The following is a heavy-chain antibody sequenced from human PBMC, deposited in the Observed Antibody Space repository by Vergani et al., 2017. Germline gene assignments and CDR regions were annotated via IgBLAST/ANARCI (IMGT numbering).Heavy chain of an antibody. J-gene: IGHJ6*03. CDR1: GFTFSSYW. CDR2: IKQDGSEK. V-gene: IGHV3-7*01. D-gene: IGHD2-2*02. CDR3: ARLNGGVPAAIPHYYYYYYMDV. Sequence: EVQLVESGGGLVQPGGSLRLSCAASGFTFSSYWMSWVRQAPGKGLEWVANIKQDGSEKYYVDSVKGRFTISRDNAKNSLYLQMNSLRAEDTAVYYCARLNGGVPAAIPHYYYYYYMDVWGKGTTVTVSS.